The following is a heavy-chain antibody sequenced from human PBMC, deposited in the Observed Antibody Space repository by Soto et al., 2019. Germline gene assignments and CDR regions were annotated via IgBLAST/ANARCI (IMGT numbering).Heavy chain of an antibody. V-gene: IGHV3-23*01. CDR3: AKGGGIAEAGTHTAYTWLDP. Sequence: EVQLLEAGGGLVQPGGSLRLSCAASGFTFSSYAMSWVRQAPGKGLEWVSAISGSGGSTYYADYVKGRFTISRDNSKNTLYLQINSLRAEDTAVYYCAKGGGIAEAGTHTAYTWLDPWVQGNLVNVSS. CDR1: GFTFSSYA. J-gene: IGHJ5*02. CDR2: ISGSGGST. D-gene: IGHD6-13*01.